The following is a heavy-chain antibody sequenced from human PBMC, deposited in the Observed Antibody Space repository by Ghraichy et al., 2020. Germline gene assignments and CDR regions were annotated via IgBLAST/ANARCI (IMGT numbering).Heavy chain of an antibody. Sequence: ASVKVSCKVSXXXXTELSXXWVRQAPGKGLEWMGGFDPEDGETIYAQKFQGRVTMTEDTSTDTAYMELSSLRSEDTAVYYCATDLLERTYGMDVWGQGTTVTVSS. CDR2: FDPEDGET. CDR1: XXXXTELS. D-gene: IGHD1-1*01. CDR3: ATDLLERTYGMDV. V-gene: IGHV1-24*01. J-gene: IGHJ6*02.